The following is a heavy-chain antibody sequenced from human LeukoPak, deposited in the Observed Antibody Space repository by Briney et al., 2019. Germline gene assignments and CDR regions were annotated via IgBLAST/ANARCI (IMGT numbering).Heavy chain of an antibody. Sequence: ASVKVSCKASGGTFSSYVISWVRQAPGQGLEWMGRIIPILGIANYAQKFQGRVTITADKSTSTAYMELSSLRSEDTAVYYCARDQKHWNYFSRSNYYYYGMDVWGQGTTVTVSS. J-gene: IGHJ6*02. CDR3: ARDQKHWNYFSRSNYYYYGMDV. D-gene: IGHD1-7*01. CDR2: IIPILGIA. CDR1: GGTFSSYV. V-gene: IGHV1-69*04.